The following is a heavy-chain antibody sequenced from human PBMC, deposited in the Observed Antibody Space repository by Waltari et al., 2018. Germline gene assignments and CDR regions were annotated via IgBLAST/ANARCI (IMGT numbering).Heavy chain of an antibody. D-gene: IGHD4-17*01. V-gene: IGHV3-74*01. CDR3: ARGARRTTVTTGWWYFDV. CDR1: GCTIGRSW. J-gene: IGHJ2*01. Sequence: EVRLVESGVGLVQPGGYLRLVCAASGCTIGRSWEHWVRQVPGKGLVWVARSNSDGSSISYAASVKGRFTIYKDNAKNTVYLQMNSLRDDDTAIYYCARGARRTTVTTGWWYFDVWGRGTLVTVSS. CDR2: SNSDGSSI.